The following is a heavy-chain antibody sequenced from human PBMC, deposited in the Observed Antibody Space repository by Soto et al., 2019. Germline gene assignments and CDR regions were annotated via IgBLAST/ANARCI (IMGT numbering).Heavy chain of an antibody. CDR1: GYSLTSYW. J-gene: IGHJ6*02. CDR3: ANSHFNWNDYYGMDV. Sequence: PGESLKISCKGSGYSLTSYWIGWVRQMPGKGLEWMGIIYPGDSDTRYSPSFQGQVTISADKSISTAYLQWSSLKASDTAMYYCANSHFNWNDYYGMDVWGQGTTVTVSS. CDR2: IYPGDSDT. V-gene: IGHV5-51*01. D-gene: IGHD1-20*01.